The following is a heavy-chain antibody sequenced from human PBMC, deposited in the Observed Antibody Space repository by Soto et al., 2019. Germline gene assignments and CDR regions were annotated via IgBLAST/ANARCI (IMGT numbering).Heavy chain of an antibody. CDR2: IIPIFGTA. D-gene: IGHD2-15*01. V-gene: IGHV1-69*13. J-gene: IGHJ3*02. CDR3: ATCSGGSCYGAFDI. CDR1: GGTFSSYA. Sequence: SVKVSCKASGGTFSSYAISWVRQAPGQGLEWMGGIIPIFGTANYAQKFQGRVTITADESTSTAYMELSSLRSEDTAVYYCATCSGGSCYGAFDIWGQGTMVTVSS.